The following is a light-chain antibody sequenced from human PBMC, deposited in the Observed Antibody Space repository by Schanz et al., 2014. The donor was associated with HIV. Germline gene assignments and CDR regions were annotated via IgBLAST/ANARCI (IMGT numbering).Light chain of an antibody. J-gene: IGKJ5*01. CDR2: GAS. Sequence: ELVMTQSPATLSVSPGERVTLSCRASQSVGSDLAWYQQKPGQPPRLLIYGASNRATGIPDRFSGSGSGTDFTLTINRLEPEDFAVYYCQQYGASVVTFGQGTQL. V-gene: IGKV3D-15*01. CDR3: QQYGASVVT. CDR1: QSVGSD.